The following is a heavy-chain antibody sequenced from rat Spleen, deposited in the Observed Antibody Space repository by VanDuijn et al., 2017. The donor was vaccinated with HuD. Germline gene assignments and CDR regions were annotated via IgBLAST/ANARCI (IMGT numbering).Heavy chain of an antibody. V-gene: IGHV5S10*01. D-gene: IGHD1-6*01. J-gene: IGHJ2*01. Sequence: EVRLVESGGGLVQPGRSLKLSCAASRFNFSDYTMAWVRQAPEKGLEWVATIFYDGSRTYYRDSVKGRFSISRDNAKSSLYLQMDSLRSEDTATYYCTRDRILRSTGFDYWGQGVMVTVSS. CDR3: TRDRILRSTGFDY. CDR2: IFYDGSRT. CDR1: RFNFSDYT.